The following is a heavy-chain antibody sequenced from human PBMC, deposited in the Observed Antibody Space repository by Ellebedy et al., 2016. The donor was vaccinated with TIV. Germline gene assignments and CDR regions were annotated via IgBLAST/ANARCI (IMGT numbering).Heavy chain of an antibody. J-gene: IGHJ4*02. D-gene: IGHD3-10*01. CDR3: RAYGSGSRRAFEH. CDR1: GFTFSDYD. CDR2: ITNSGADT. Sequence: GESLKISCAASGFTFSDYDMSWVRQAPGKGPEWVSAITNSGADTYYGNSVKGRFTISRDNSKNTVYLQMNSLRAEDTALYYCRAYGSGSRRAFEHWGQGTLVTVSS. V-gene: IGHV3-23*01.